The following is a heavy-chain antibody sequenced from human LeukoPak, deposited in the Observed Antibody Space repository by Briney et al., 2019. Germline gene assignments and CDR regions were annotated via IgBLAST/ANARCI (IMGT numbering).Heavy chain of an antibody. CDR2: ISAYNGNT. CDR1: GYTFTSYG. CDR3: ARDLGVFGVVTPFDY. Sequence: ASVKVSCKASGYTFTSYGISWVRQAPGQGLEWMGWISAYNGNTNYAQKLQGRVTMTTDTSTSTAYMELRSLRSGDTAVYYCARDLGVFGVVTPFDYWGQGTLVTVSS. D-gene: IGHD3-3*01. V-gene: IGHV1-18*01. J-gene: IGHJ4*02.